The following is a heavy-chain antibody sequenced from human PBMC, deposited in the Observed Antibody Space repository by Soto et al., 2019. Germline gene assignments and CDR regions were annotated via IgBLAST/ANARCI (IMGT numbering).Heavy chain of an antibody. CDR3: ASSPSIPAAGNIVYWFDP. J-gene: IGHJ5*02. V-gene: IGHV1-3*01. CDR1: GYAFTNYA. Sequence: QVQLVQSGAEVKKPGASVKVSCKASGYAFTNYAMHWVRQAPGQRLEWMGWINAGNGNTKYSQKFQDRVTITRDTSASTAYMELSSLRSEDTAVYYSASSPSIPAAGNIVYWFDPWGQGTLVIVSS. D-gene: IGHD6-13*01. CDR2: INAGNGNT.